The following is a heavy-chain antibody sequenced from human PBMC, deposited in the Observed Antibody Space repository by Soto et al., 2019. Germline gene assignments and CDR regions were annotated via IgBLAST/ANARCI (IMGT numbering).Heavy chain of an antibody. CDR1: GDSVSSNSAA. CDR2: TYYRSKWYN. J-gene: IGHJ5*02. CDR3: AYEASCSGGSCYHNWFDP. V-gene: IGHV6-1*01. D-gene: IGHD2-15*01. Sequence: QVQLQQSGPGLVKPSQTLSLTCAISGDSVSSNSAAWNWIRQSPSRGLEWLGRTYYRSKWYNDYAVSVKSRITINPDTSKNQFSLQLNSVTPEDTAVYYCAYEASCSGGSCYHNWFDPWGQGTLVTVSS.